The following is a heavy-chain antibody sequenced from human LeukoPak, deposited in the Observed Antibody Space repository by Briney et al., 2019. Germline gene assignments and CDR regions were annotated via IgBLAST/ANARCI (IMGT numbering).Heavy chain of an antibody. V-gene: IGHV3-23*01. D-gene: IGHD3-3*01. J-gene: IGHJ5*02. CDR3: AKAVSDITIFGAPQGWFDP. CDR2: ISGSGGST. CDR1: GFTFSRYA. Sequence: GGSLRLSCAASGFTFSRYAMSWVRQAPGKGLEWVSAISGSGGSTYHADSVKGRFTISRDNSKNTLSLQMNSLRAEDTAVYYCAKAVSDITIFGAPQGWFDPWGQGTLV.